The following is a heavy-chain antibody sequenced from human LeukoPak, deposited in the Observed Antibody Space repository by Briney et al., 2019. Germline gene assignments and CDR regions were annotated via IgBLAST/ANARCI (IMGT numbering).Heavy chain of an antibody. CDR3: ASHYYDSSGYYDAFDI. J-gene: IGHJ3*02. CDR1: GDSMSGYY. V-gene: IGHV4-59*08. Sequence: SETLSLTCSVSGDSMSGYYWSWIRQPPGKGLEWIGYMYSSGTTSYNPSLKSRIAMSVDTSKNHFSLKLSSVTAADTAVYYCASHYYDSSGYYDAFDIWGQGTMVTVSS. D-gene: IGHD3-22*01. CDR2: MYSSGTT.